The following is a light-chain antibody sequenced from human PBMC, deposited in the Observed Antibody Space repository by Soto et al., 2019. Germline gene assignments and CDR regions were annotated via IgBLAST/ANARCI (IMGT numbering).Light chain of an antibody. CDR3: QSYDSSLSVV. CDR1: SSNIGAGYD. V-gene: IGLV1-40*01. Sequence: QPVLTQPPSVSGAPGQRVTISCTGSSSNIGAGYDVHWYQQLPGTAPKLPIYGNSNRPSGVPDRFSGSKSGTSASLAITGLQAEDEADYYCQSYDSSLSVVFGGGTQLTVL. CDR2: GNS. J-gene: IGLJ2*01.